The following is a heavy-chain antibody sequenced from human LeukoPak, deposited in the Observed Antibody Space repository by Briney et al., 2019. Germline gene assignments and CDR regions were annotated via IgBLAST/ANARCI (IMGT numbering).Heavy chain of an antibody. CDR2: IYYSGST. V-gene: IGHV4-59*08. J-gene: IGHJ4*02. CDR1: GGSISSYY. D-gene: IGHD1-14*01. CDR3: ARHVTGFDY. Sequence: SETLSLTCTVSGGSISSYYWSWIRRPPGKGLEWIGYIYYSGSTNYNPSLKSRVTISVDTSKNQFSLKLSSVTAADTAVYYRARHVTGFDYWGQGTLVTVSS.